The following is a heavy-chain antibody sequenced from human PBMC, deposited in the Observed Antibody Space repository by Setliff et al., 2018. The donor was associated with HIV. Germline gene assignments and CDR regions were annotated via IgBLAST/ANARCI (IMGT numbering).Heavy chain of an antibody. CDR3: ARDDVGYCSGGSCYHLFDTFDI. D-gene: IGHD2-15*01. J-gene: IGHJ3*02. Sequence: ASVKVSCKASGYSFTNYGISWVRQAPGQGLEWMGWISSYNDNTNYALNLQGRVTMTTDTSTSTAYMELRSLGSDDTAVYYCARDDVGYCSGGSCYHLFDTFDIWGQGIVVTVSS. CDR2: ISSYNDNT. V-gene: IGHV1-18*01. CDR1: GYSFTNYG.